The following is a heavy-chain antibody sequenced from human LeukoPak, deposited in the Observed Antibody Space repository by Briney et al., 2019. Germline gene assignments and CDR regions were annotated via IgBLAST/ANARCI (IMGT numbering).Heavy chain of an antibody. J-gene: IGHJ4*02. CDR3: ATAASIAAAGNEYYFDY. CDR1: GYTLTELS. Sequence: GASVKVSCKVSGYTLTELSMHWVRQAPGKGLEWMGGFDPEDGETIYAQKFQGRVTMTEDTSTDTAYMELSSLRSEDTAVYYCATAASIAAAGNEYYFDYWGQGTLVTVSS. V-gene: IGHV1-24*01. CDR2: FDPEDGET. D-gene: IGHD6-13*01.